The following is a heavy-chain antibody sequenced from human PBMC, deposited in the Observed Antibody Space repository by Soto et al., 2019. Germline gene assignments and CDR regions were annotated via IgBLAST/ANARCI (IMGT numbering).Heavy chain of an antibody. CDR3: ARRGWGEITMVRGAPLGYYYYMDV. V-gene: IGHV4-59*08. CDR1: GGSISSYY. D-gene: IGHD3-10*01. CDR2: IYYSGST. Sequence: SSETLSLTCTVSGGSISSYYWSWIRQPPGKGLEWIGYIYYSGSTNYNPSLKSRVTISVDTSKNQFSLKLSSVTAADTAVYYCARRGWGEITMVRGAPLGYYYYMDVWGKGTTVTVSS. J-gene: IGHJ6*03.